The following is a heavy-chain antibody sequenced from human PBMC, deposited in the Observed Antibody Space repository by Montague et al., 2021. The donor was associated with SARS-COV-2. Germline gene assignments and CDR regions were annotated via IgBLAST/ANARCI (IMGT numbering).Heavy chain of an antibody. Sequence: SLRLSCAASEFTFSNYGMHWVRQAPGKGLEWVAVIWYDGSKKYYADSVKGRFTISRDNSKNPMYMQMNSLRAEDTAVYYCARDAGGIGSYIDYWGQGTLVTVSS. V-gene: IGHV3-33*01. CDR3: ARDAGGIGSYIDY. CDR2: IWYDGSKK. CDR1: EFTFSNYG. D-gene: IGHD6-13*01. J-gene: IGHJ4*02.